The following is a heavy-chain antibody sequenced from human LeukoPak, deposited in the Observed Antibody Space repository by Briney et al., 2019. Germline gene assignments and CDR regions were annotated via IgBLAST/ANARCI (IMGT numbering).Heavy chain of an antibody. V-gene: IGHV2-5*01. Sequence: SGPTLVNPTQTLTLTCTFSGFSLSTSGVGVGWIRQPPGKALEWLALIYWNDDKRYSPSLKSRLTITKGTSKNQVVLTMTNMDPVDTATYYCAHGTGGAGGDYFDYWGQGTLVTVSS. CDR2: IYWNDDK. CDR1: GFSLSTSGVG. D-gene: IGHD3-10*01. J-gene: IGHJ4*02. CDR3: AHGTGGAGGDYFDY.